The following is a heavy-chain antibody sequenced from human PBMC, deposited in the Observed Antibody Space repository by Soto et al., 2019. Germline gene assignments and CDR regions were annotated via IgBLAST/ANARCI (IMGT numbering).Heavy chain of an antibody. CDR1: GYTVTDYN. Sequence: QVQLVQSGTEVKKPGASVKVSCKASGYTVTDYNIHWVRQAPGQGLEWMGWIDPRNGGTIYAQKFQDRVTMPRDTSISTAYMDLSRLTSDDTALYYCARDDYGIYPYWGQGTLVTVSS. D-gene: IGHD1-26*01. J-gene: IGHJ4*02. V-gene: IGHV1-2*02. CDR2: IDPRNGGT. CDR3: ARDDYGIYPY.